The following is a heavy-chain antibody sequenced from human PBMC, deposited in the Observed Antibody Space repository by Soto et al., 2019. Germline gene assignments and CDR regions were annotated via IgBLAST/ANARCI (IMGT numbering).Heavy chain of an antibody. CDR3: ARHGSTAVAGLSWFDP. Sequence: SETLSLTCTVSGGSISSYYWSWIRQPPGKGLEWIGYIYYSGNTNYNPSLKSRVTISVDTSKTQFSLKLSSVTAADTAVYYCARHGSTAVAGLSWFDPWGQGTLVTVSS. CDR1: GGSISSYY. D-gene: IGHD6-19*01. V-gene: IGHV4-59*08. J-gene: IGHJ5*02. CDR2: IYYSGNT.